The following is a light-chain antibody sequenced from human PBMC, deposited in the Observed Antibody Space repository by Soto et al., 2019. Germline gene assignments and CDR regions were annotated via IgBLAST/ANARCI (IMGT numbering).Light chain of an antibody. V-gene: IGLV2-14*01. Sequence: QSALTQPASVSGTPGQSITISCTGSNSDVGIYDFVSWYQHHPGRAPKLIVSEVSHRPSGVSNRFSGSKSGNTASLTISGLQSEDEADYYCCSYAGSYTVFGGGTKLTVL. CDR1: NSDVGIYDF. J-gene: IGLJ2*01. CDR2: EVS. CDR3: CSYAGSYTV.